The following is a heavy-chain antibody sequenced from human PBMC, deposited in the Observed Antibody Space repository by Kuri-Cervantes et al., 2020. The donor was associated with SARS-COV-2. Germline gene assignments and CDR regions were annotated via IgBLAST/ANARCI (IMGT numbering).Heavy chain of an antibody. Sequence: GESLKISCAASGFIFSSYEMTWVRQAPGKGLEWVANIKQDGSEKSYVDSVKGRFTISRDNAKNSLSLQLNSLRVEDTAVYYCARIKTGFCSGGRCYDFDYWGQGTLVTVSS. D-gene: IGHD2-15*01. CDR3: ARIKTGFCSGGRCYDFDY. CDR1: GFIFSSYE. V-gene: IGHV3-7*03. CDR2: IKQDGSEK. J-gene: IGHJ4*02.